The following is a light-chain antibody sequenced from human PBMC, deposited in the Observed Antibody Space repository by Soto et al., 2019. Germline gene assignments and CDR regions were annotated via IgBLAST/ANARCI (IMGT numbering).Light chain of an antibody. CDR1: SSDVGSYNL. J-gene: IGLJ1*01. CDR3: WSYAGRNTYV. Sequence: QSALTQPASVSGSPGQSITISCTGTSSDVGSYNLVSWYQQHPGKAPKLMIYEVDKRPSGVPDRFSGSKAGSTASLTVSGLQADDEAEYYCWSYAGRNTYVFGTGTQLTVL. CDR2: EVD. V-gene: IGLV2-23*02.